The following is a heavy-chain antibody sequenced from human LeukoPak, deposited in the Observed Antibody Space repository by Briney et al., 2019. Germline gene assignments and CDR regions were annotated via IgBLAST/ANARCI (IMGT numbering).Heavy chain of an antibody. Sequence: ASVKVSCKASGGTFSSYAISWVRQAPGQGLEWMGLINPGGGNTNYAQNFQGRVTMTRDTSTSTVYMELSSLRSEDTAIYYCARIRDGYNDAYDVWGQGTVVTVPS. J-gene: IGHJ3*01. CDR3: ARIRDGYNDAYDV. D-gene: IGHD5-24*01. V-gene: IGHV1-46*01. CDR2: INPGGGNT. CDR1: GGTFSSYA.